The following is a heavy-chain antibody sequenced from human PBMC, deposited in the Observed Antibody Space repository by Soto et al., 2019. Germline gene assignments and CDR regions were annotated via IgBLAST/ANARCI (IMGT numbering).Heavy chain of an antibody. CDR2: IQSGGTT. J-gene: IGHJ4*02. CDR1: GFNVSSKD. D-gene: IGHD3-3*01. V-gene: IGHV3-66*02. CDR3: AKDRRAPYYDFWSGYYLVSY. Sequence: GGSLRLSCTASGFNVSSKDMTWVRQAPGKGLEWVSLIQSGGTTYYADSVKGRFTISRDNSKNTLYLQMNSLRAEDTAVYYCAKDRRAPYYDFWSGYYLVSYWGQGTLVTVSS.